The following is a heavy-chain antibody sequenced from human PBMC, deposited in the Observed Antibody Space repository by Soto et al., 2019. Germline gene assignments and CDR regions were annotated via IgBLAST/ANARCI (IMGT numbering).Heavy chain of an antibody. CDR2: IYSSGST. CDR1: GGAISTYY. V-gene: IGHV4-4*07. CDR3: ARGQRFSDWFDP. D-gene: IGHD3-3*01. Sequence: QVHLQESGPGLVKPSETLSLTCTVSGGAISTYYWTWIRQPAGKGLEWIGRIYSSGSTKYNPSFQSRVTMSLDTSTNQFSLRLTSVTAADTAVYYCARGQRFSDWFDPWGQGTLVTVSS. J-gene: IGHJ5*02.